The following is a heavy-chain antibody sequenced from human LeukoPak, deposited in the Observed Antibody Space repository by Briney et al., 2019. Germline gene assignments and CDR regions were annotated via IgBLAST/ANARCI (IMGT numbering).Heavy chain of an antibody. CDR1: GVSISSGNW. V-gene: IGHV4-4*02. D-gene: IGHD3-16*01. Sequence: PSETLSLTCTVSGVSISSGNWWGWVRQPPGKGLEWIGEISQSGSTNYNPSLKSRVTMSVDKSQNQFSLSVTSVTAADTAVYYRANDAGKKFGYWGQGTLVTVTS. CDR2: ISQSGST. CDR3: ANDAGKKFGY. J-gene: IGHJ4*02.